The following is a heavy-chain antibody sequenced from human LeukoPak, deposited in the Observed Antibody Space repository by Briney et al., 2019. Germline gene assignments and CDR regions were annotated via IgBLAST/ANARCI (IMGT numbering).Heavy chain of an antibody. CDR2: LGISGDYA. V-gene: IGHV3-23*01. J-gene: IGHJ6*04. CDR1: GFTLSSYA. CDR3: AKKWAIDV. Sequence: GGSPRLSCVASGFTLSSYAVSWVRQAPGKGLRWVSSLGISGDYAWYADSVKGRFTISRDNSKNTLYLQMNSLRAEDTAVYYCAKKWAIDVWGKGTTVTISS. D-gene: IGHD1-26*01.